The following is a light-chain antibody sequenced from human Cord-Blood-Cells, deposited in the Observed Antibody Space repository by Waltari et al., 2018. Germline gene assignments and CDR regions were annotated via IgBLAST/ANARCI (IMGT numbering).Light chain of an antibody. Sequence: EIVLTQSPGTLSLSPGERATLSCRASQSVSSSYLAWYQQTPGQAPRLLCYGASSRATGIPVRFSGSGSGTDFTLTISRLEPEDFAVYYCQQYGSSPWTFGQGTKVEIK. CDR2: GAS. V-gene: IGKV3-20*01. J-gene: IGKJ1*01. CDR1: QSVSSSY. CDR3: QQYGSSPWT.